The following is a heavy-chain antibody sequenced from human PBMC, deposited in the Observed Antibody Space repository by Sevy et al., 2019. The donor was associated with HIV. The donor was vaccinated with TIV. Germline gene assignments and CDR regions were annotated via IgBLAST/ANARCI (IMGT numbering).Heavy chain of an antibody. V-gene: IGHV1-2*02. D-gene: IGHD2-21*02. Sequence: ASVKVSCKASGYTFTGYYLHWVRQAPGQGLEWMGWINPNSGGTNYAPKFQGRVTMTRDTSISTASMELGRLSSDDTAKYSCTRSAAEAKNFYCGGDCYSDYWGQGTLVTVSS. CDR1: GYTFTGYY. CDR2: INPNSGGT. CDR3: TRSAAEAKNFYCGGDCYSDY. J-gene: IGHJ4*02.